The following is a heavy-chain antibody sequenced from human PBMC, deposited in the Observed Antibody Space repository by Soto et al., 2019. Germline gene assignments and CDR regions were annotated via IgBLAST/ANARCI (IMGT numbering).Heavy chain of an antibody. CDR2: VSHDGRNT. D-gene: IGHD6-19*01. J-gene: IGHJ4*02. CDR3: AKGGRQWLVTSDFNY. V-gene: IGHV3-30*18. Sequence: VQLVESGGGVVQPGRSLRLSCAASGFTFSDYAMHWVRQAPGKGLEWVAVVSHDGRNTHYADSLKGRFTISRDSSKNTVSMEMNSLRAEATAVYYCAKGGRQWLVTSDFNYWGQGALVTVSS. CDR1: GFTFSDYA.